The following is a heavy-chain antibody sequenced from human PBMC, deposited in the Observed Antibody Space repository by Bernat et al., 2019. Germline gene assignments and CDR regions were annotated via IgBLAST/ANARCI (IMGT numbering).Heavy chain of an antibody. Sequence: EVQLVESGGGLVQPGGSLRLSCVASGFTFSNYWMHWVRQVPAKGLVWVSRINGDGTATSYADSVKGRFDISRDNAKNTLYLQMDSLRGEDTAVYYCVRGGVDYWGQGTLVTVSS. CDR3: VRGGVDY. J-gene: IGHJ4*02. V-gene: IGHV3-74*01. CDR2: INGDGTAT. D-gene: IGHD3-16*01. CDR1: GFTFSNYW.